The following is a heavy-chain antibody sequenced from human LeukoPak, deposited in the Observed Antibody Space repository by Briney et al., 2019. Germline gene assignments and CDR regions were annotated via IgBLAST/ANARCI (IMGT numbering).Heavy chain of an antibody. J-gene: IGHJ4*02. CDR3: ARDGGGDYDFDY. CDR2: INPSGTDS. Sequence: ASVTVSCTASGYTFSTYYMHWVRQAPGQGLEWMGIINPSGTDSNYAQKFQGRVTMTRDISTSTVNMELSILRSEDTAVYYCARDGGGDYDFDYWGQGTLVTVSS. D-gene: IGHD4-17*01. V-gene: IGHV1-46*01. CDR1: GYTFSTYY.